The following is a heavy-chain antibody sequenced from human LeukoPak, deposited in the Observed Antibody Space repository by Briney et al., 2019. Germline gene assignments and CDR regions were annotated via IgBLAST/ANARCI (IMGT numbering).Heavy chain of an antibody. CDR1: GFTFSSYG. D-gene: IGHD3-10*01. J-gene: IGHJ5*02. Sequence: GRSLKLSCAASGFTFSSYGMHWVRQAPGKGLEWVAVIWYDGSNKYYADSVKGRFTISRDNSKNTLYLQMNGLRAEDTAVYYCSGSGSYMWENWFDPWGQGTLVTVSS. CDR3: SGSGSYMWENWFDP. V-gene: IGHV3-33*01. CDR2: IWYDGSNK.